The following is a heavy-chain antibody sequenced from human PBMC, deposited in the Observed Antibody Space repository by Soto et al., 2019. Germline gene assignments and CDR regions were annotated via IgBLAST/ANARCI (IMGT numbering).Heavy chain of an antibody. V-gene: IGHV1-69*01. CDR2: IIPISGTA. D-gene: IGHD2-2*01. Sequence: QVQLVQSGAEVKKPGSSVKVSCKASGGTFSSYAISWVRQAPGQGLEWMGGIIPISGTANYAKKFQGRVTTTADESTSTGYIEVTSLRSEDTAKYYCERPQGSSTSLEIYYYYYYGMDVWGQGTTVTVSS. CDR3: ERPQGSSTSLEIYYYYYYGMDV. J-gene: IGHJ6*02. CDR1: GGTFSSYA.